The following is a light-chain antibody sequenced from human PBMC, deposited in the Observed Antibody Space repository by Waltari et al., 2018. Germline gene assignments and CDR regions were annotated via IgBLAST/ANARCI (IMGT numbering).Light chain of an antibody. V-gene: IGLV1-44*01. CDR1: ASNIGNNL. CDR2: RGD. Sequence: QSVLTQPPSVSGTPGQRVTISCSGSASNIGNNLVNWYQQFPGKAPKLLIYRGDQRPSGAPARFSGSKSGTSASLAISGLQSEDEADYYCAAWDDSLNGRWVFGGGTKVTVL. J-gene: IGLJ3*02. CDR3: AAWDDSLNGRWV.